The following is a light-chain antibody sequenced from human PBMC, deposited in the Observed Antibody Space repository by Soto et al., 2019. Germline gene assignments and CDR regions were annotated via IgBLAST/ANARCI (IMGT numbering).Light chain of an antibody. CDR2: GAS. Sequence: EIVLTQSPGTLSLSPGDRATLSCRASQSVSSNFLAWYQQKAGQASRLLIYGASIRATGIPDRFSGSGSGTDFTLTIRRLEPEDFAMYFCHQYGSSPRTFGQGNKVEIK. V-gene: IGKV3-20*01. CDR1: QSVSSNF. J-gene: IGKJ1*01. CDR3: HQYGSSPRT.